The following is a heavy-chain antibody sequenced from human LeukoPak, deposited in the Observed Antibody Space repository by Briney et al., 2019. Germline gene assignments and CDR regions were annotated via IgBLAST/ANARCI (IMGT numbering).Heavy chain of an antibody. CDR2: IYYSGST. CDR3: ARVYYDFWSGYYTGRYYFDY. V-gene: IGHV4-59*01. D-gene: IGHD3-3*01. J-gene: IGHJ4*02. Sequence: PSETLSLTCTVSGGSISSYYWSWIRQPPGKGLEWIGYIYYSGSTSYNPSLKSRVTISVDTSKNQFSLKLSSVTAADTAVYYCARVYYDFWSGYYTGRYYFDYWGQGTLVTVSS. CDR1: GGSISSYY.